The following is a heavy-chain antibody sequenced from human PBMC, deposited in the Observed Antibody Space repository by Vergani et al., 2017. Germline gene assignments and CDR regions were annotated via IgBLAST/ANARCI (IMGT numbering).Heavy chain of an antibody. J-gene: IGHJ4*02. CDR2: INHSGST. Sequence: QVQLPQWGAGLLKPSETLSLTCAVYGGSFSGYYWSWIRQPPGKGLEWIGEINHSGSTNYNPSLKSRVTISVDTSKNQFSLKLSSVTAADTAVYYCARGTHLIAVAGTRLFDYWGQGTLVTVSS. CDR3: ARGTHLIAVAGTRLFDY. D-gene: IGHD6-19*01. V-gene: IGHV4-34*01. CDR1: GGSFSGYY.